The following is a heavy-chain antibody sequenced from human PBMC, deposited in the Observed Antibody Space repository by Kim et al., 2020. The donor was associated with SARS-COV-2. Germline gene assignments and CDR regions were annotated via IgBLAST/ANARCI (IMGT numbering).Heavy chain of an antibody. CDR1: GGSISSYY. V-gene: IGHV4-59*01. Sequence: SETLSLTCTVSGGSISSYYWSWIRQPPGKGLEWIGYIYYSGSTNYNPSLKSRVTISVDTSKNQFSLKLSSVTAADTAVYYCARGWDYYDSRRYGMDVWGQGTTVTVSS. D-gene: IGHD3-22*01. J-gene: IGHJ6*02. CDR2: IYYSGST. CDR3: ARGWDYYDSRRYGMDV.